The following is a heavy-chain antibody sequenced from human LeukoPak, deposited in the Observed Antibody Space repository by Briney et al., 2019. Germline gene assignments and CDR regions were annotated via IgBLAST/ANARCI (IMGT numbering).Heavy chain of an antibody. J-gene: IGHJ4*02. CDR3: ARDARSTDIVVVPAAMVYCTNGVCYTRGYFDY. V-gene: IGHV3-21*01. CDR1: GFTFSSYS. Sequence: GGSLRLSCAASGFTFSSYSMNWVRQAPGKGLEWVSSISSSSSYIYYADSVKGRFTISRDNAKNSLYLQMNSLRAEDTAVYYCARDARSTDIVVVPAAMVYCTNGVCYTRGYFDYWGQGTLVTVSS. D-gene: IGHD2-2*01. CDR2: ISSSSSYI.